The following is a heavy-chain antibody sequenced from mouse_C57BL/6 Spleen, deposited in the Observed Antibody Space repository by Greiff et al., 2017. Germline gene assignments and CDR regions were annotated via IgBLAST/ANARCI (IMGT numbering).Heavy chain of an antibody. CDR3: AIGSSSFTD. CDR2: IHPSDSDT. CDR1: GYTFTSYW. Sequence: QVQLQQPWAELVKPGASVKVSCKASGYTFTSYWMHWVKQRPGQGLEWIGRIHPSDSDTNYNQKFKGKATLPVDKFSSTAYMHLSSLTSKVSAVYYCAIGSSSFTDWGQGALVTVSA. J-gene: IGHJ3*01. V-gene: IGHV1-74*01. D-gene: IGHD1-1*01.